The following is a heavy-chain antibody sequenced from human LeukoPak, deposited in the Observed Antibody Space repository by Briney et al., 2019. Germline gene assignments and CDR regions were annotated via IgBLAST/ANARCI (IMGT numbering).Heavy chain of an antibody. CDR3: ARGGLGTTSY. V-gene: IGHV1-2*02. CDR2: INPNSGGT. D-gene: IGHD1-26*01. J-gene: IGHJ4*02. CDR1: GYTFTGYY. Sequence: APVKVSCKASGYTFTGYYMHWVRQAPGQGLEWMGWINPNSGGTNYGQKFQGRVTMTRDTSISTAYMELSSVRSDDTAVYYCARGGLGTTSYWGQGTLVTVSS.